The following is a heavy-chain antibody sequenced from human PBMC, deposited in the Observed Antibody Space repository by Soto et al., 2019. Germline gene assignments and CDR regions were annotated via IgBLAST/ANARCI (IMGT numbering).Heavy chain of an antibody. CDR1: GGSISSDGYY. CDR2: IYYSGST. V-gene: IGHV4-31*03. J-gene: IGHJ6*02. D-gene: IGHD4-17*01. Sequence: QVQLQESGPGLVKPSQTLSLTCTVSGGSISSDGYYWSWIRQHPGKGLEWIGYIYYSGSTYYNPSLKSRVTISVDTSKNQFSLKLSSVTAADTAVYYCARDPTTVTTYYYGMDVWGQGTTVTVSS. CDR3: ARDPTTVTTYYYGMDV.